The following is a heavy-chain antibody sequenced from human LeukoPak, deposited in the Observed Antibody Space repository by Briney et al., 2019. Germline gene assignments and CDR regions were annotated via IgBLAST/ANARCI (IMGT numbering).Heavy chain of an antibody. D-gene: IGHD3-9*01. V-gene: IGHV3-23*01. J-gene: IGHJ4*02. Sequence: GGSLRLSCAASGFAFSNYGMNWVRQAPGKGLEWVSGITGSGGTTYYADSVKGRFTISRDNSKNTLYLQMNSLRAEDTAVYYCARGGILTGYLTDYYFDYWGQGTLVTVPS. CDR3: ARGGILTGYLTDYYFDY. CDR1: GFAFSNYG. CDR2: ITGSGGTT.